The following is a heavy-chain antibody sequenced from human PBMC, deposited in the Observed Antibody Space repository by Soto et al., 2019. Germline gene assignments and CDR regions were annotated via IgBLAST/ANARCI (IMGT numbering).Heavy chain of an antibody. CDR3: AKDPGYCSGGSCEGYFDY. V-gene: IGHV3-21*04. J-gene: IGHJ4*02. CDR2: ISSSSSYI. Sequence: GGSLRLSCAASGFTFSSYSMNWVRQAPGKGLEWVSSISSSSSYIYYADSVKGRFTISRDNAKNSLYLQMNSLRAEDTAVYYCAKDPGYCSGGSCEGYFDYWGQGTLVTVSS. D-gene: IGHD2-15*01. CDR1: GFTFSSYS.